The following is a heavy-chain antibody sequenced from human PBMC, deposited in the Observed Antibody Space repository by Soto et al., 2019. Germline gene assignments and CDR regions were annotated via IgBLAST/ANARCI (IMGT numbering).Heavy chain of an antibody. J-gene: IGHJ5*02. CDR3: ARAIEMATIGWFDP. CDR1: GYSFTSYW. V-gene: IGHV5-51*01. Sequence: GESLKISCKASGYSFTSYWIGWVRQMPGKGLEWMGVIYPGDSDTRYRPSLLGQVTISADKSISTAYLQWSSLKASDTAIYYCARAIEMATIGWFDPWGQGTLVTVSS. CDR2: IYPGDSDT. D-gene: IGHD5-12*01.